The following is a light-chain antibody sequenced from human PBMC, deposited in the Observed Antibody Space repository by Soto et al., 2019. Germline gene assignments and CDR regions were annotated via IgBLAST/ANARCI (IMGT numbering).Light chain of an antibody. Sequence: EIVFTQYPATLSSSPGERATLSCRASQTVNSILAWYQHKPGQAPRLLNCHSSNRATGIPARFSGRGSGTDFTLTVSSLEPEDFAVYYCQRGMNWALTFGQGTRLEI. CDR2: HSS. V-gene: IGKV3-11*01. CDR1: QTVNSI. J-gene: IGKJ5*01. CDR3: QRGMNWALT.